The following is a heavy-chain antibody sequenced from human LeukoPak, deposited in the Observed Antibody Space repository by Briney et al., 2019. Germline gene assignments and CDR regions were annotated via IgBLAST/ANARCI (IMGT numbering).Heavy chain of an antibody. CDR1: GYTFTSYD. Sequence: ASVKVSCKAAGYTFTSYDINWVRQATGQGLEWMGWMNPNSGNTGYSQKFQGRVTMTRNTSISTAYMELSSLRSEDTAVYYCAKVKVADCSGGSCNYYYMDVWGKGTTVTVSS. CDR3: AKVKVADCSGGSCNYYYMDV. CDR2: MNPNSGNT. J-gene: IGHJ6*03. D-gene: IGHD2-15*01. V-gene: IGHV1-8*01.